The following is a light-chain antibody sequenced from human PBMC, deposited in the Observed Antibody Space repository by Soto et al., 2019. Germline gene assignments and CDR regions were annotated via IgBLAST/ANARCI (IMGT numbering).Light chain of an antibody. CDR2: VNSDGSH. CDR3: QTWGTGIHWV. V-gene: IGLV4-69*01. Sequence: QLVLTQSPSASASLGASVKLTCTLSSGHSSYAIAWHQLQPEKGPRYLMRVNSDGSHSKGDGIPDRFSGSSSGAERHLTISSLQSEDEADYYCQTWGTGIHWVFGGGTKVTVL. CDR1: SGHSSYA. J-gene: IGLJ3*02.